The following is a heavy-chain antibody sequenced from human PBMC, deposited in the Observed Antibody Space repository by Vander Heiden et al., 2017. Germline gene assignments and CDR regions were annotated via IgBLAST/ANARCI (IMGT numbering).Heavy chain of an antibody. J-gene: IGHJ4*02. CDR2: ISYNGKRE. CDR3: ARDGPNSDVDH. Sequence: QVQLVESGGGVVQPGRSLSLSCAASGFTLSTYGMHWVRQAPGKGLESVAFISYNGKREYYTDSVKGRFAISKDNSKNTLFLQMNNMRAEDTGVYYCARDGPNSDVDHWGQGTLVTVSS. V-gene: IGHV3-33*01. D-gene: IGHD1-7*01. CDR1: GFTLSTYG.